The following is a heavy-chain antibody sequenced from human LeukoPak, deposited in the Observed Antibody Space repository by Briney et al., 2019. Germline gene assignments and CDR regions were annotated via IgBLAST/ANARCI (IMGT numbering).Heavy chain of an antibody. V-gene: IGHV3-64*01. D-gene: IGHD3-10*01. J-gene: IGHJ6*03. CDR3: ARGRPYNYGSNYMDV. CDR2: VTNNGDNT. CDR1: GFNFSAYA. Sequence: PGGSLRLSRAASGFNFSAYAMHWVRQAPGKGLEYVSVVTNNGDNTYYANSVKGRFTISRDNSKSTLFLQMDSLRGEDMGVYYCARGRPYNYGSNYMDVWGSGTTVTVS.